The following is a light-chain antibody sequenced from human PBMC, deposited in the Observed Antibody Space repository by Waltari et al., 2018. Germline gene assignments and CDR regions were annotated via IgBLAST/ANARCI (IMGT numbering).Light chain of an antibody. CDR2: RDD. CDR3: QVWDRSTKDV. J-gene: IGLJ1*01. Sequence: SFELTQPLSVSVALGQTARIPCGGDNIGTKNVHWYQKKPGQAPVLVIYRDDNRPSGIPERFSGSNSGNTATLTISRAQAGDEADYYCQVWDRSTKDVFGPGTKVTVL. CDR1: NIGTKN. V-gene: IGLV3-9*01.